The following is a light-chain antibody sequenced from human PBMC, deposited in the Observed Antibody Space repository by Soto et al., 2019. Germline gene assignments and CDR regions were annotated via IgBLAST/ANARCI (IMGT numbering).Light chain of an antibody. V-gene: IGKV1-5*02. J-gene: IGKJ1*01. CDR3: QQLNSYPPT. CDR2: DAS. Sequence: DIQMTQSPSTLSASVGDRVTIICRASQSISSWLAWYQQKPGKAPKLLIYDASSLESGVPSRFSGSGSGTEFTLTISSLQPDDFATYYCQQLNSYPPTFGQGTKVDIK. CDR1: QSISSW.